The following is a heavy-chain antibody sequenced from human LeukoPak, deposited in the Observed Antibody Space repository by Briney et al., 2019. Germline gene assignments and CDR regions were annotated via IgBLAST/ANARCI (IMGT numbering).Heavy chain of an antibody. V-gene: IGHV3-53*01. Sequence: GGSLSLSLAASGFTVSSNYMSGVRQAPGKGLEWVSVIYSGGSTYYADSVKGRFTISRDNSKNTLYLQMNSLRAEDTAVYYCARGDILTGFYHFDYWGQGTLVTVSS. J-gene: IGHJ4*02. D-gene: IGHD3-9*01. CDR3: ARGDILTGFYHFDY. CDR2: IYSGGST. CDR1: GFTVSSNY.